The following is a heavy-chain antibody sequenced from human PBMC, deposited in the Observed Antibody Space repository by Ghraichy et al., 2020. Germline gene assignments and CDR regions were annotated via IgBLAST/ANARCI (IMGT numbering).Heavy chain of an antibody. J-gene: IGHJ5*02. V-gene: IGHV4-59*08. D-gene: IGHD4-17*01. Sequence: SETLSLTCTVSGDSLSGSYWNWIRQTPGKGLEWIGFIYYSGDTGYNPSLKSRVTISVDTSKNQFSLKLNSVTAADTAFYYCAKRAYGDYGVGWLDTWGQGMLVTISS. CDR3: AKRAYGDYGVGWLDT. CDR2: IYYSGDT. CDR1: GDSLSGSY.